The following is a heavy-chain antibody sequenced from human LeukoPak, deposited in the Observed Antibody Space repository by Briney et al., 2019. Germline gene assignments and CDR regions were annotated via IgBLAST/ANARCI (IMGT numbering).Heavy chain of an antibody. CDR3: ARNGGYSYADYYYYGMDV. Sequence: GEPLKISCKGSGYSFTSYWIGWVRQMPGKGLEWMGISYPGDSDTRYSPSFQGQVTISADKSISTAYLQWSSLKASDTAMYYCARNGGYSYADYYYYGMDVWGQGTTVTVSS. CDR1: GYSFTSYW. CDR2: SYPGDSDT. D-gene: IGHD5-18*01. V-gene: IGHV5-51*01. J-gene: IGHJ6*02.